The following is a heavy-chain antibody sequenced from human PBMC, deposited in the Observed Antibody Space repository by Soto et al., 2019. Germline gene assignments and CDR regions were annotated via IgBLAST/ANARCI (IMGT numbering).Heavy chain of an antibody. CDR3: ARDATGGSSWYGYFDY. Sequence: GGSLRLSCASSGCTFSSYSMNWVRQAPGKGLEWVSSISSSSSYIYYADSVKGRFTISRDSAKNSLYLQMNSLRAEDTAVYYCARDATGGSSWYGYFDYWGQGTLVTVSS. CDR1: GCTFSSYS. CDR2: ISSSSSYI. J-gene: IGHJ4*02. V-gene: IGHV3-21*01. D-gene: IGHD6-13*01.